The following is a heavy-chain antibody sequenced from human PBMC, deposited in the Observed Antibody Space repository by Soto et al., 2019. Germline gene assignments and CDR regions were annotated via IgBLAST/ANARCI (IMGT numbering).Heavy chain of an antibody. J-gene: IGHJ4*02. CDR2: INHSGST. Sequence: ASETLSLTCAVYGGSFSGYYWTWIRQPPGTGLEWIGEINHSGSTNYNPSLKSRVTISVDTSKNQFSLKLTSVTAADTAVYYCARDKITGSFDYWGKGTLVTVSS. CDR1: GGSFSGYY. D-gene: IGHD2-8*02. V-gene: IGHV4-34*01. CDR3: ARDKITGSFDY.